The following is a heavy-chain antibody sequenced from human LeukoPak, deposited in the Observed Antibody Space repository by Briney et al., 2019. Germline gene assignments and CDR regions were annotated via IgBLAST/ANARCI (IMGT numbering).Heavy chain of an antibody. D-gene: IGHD1-26*01. CDR2: IYYSGGT. CDR3: ARGDYSGSYWRY. CDR1: VGSLSGYY. J-gene: IGHJ4*02. V-gene: IGHV4-59*08. Sequence: LEALSLTRVVYVGSLSGYYWSWIRQPPGRGLEWIGYIYYSGGTNYNPSIKSRVTTSVDTSKNQFSLKLSSVTAADTAVYYCARGDYSGSYWRYWGQGTLVTVSS.